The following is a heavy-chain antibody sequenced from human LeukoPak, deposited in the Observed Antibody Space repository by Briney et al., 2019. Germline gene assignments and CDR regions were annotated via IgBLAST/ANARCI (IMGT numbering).Heavy chain of an antibody. V-gene: IGHV6-1*01. CDR1: GDSVSSNRTT. CDR3: ARVYYYMDV. J-gene: IGHJ6*03. CDR2: TYYRSRWYN. Sequence: SQTLSLTCAISGDSVSSNRTTWNWIRRSPSRGLEWLGRTYYRSRWYNDYAVSVKSRITINPDTSRNQFSLQLNSVTPEDTAVYYCARVYYYMDVWGKGTTATVSS.